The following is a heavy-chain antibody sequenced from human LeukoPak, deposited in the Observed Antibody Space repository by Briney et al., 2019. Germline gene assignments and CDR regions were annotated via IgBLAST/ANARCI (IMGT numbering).Heavy chain of an antibody. CDR2: ISSSGYYI. J-gene: IGHJ4*02. CDR1: GFTFSSYS. CDR3: AREADRATDY. D-gene: IGHD1-26*01. V-gene: IGHV3-21*01. Sequence: KTGGSLRLSCAASGFTFSSYSMKWVRQAPEKGLEWVSSISSSGYYIYYADSVKGRFTISRDNAKNSLYLQMDSLRAEDTAVYYCAREADRATDYWGQGTLVTVSS.